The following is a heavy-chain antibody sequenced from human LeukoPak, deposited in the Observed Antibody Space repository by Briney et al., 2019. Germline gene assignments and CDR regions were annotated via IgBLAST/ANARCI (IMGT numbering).Heavy chain of an antibody. CDR2: IWYDGSNK. V-gene: IGHV3-33*08. D-gene: IGHD4-17*01. Sequence: PGGSLRLSCAASGFTFSSYGMHWVRQAPGKGLEWVAVIWYDGSNKYYADSVKGRFTISRDNSKNTLYLQMNSLRAEDTAVYYCARDNGHGDYPYFDYWGQGTLVTVSS. CDR3: ARDNGHGDYPYFDY. J-gene: IGHJ4*02. CDR1: GFTFSSYG.